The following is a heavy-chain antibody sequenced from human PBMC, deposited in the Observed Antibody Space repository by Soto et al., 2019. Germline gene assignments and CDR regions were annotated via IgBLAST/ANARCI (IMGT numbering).Heavy chain of an antibody. CDR2: INHSGST. Sequence: SETLSLTCAVYGGSFSGYYWSWIRQPPGKGLEWIGEINHSGSTNYNPSLKSRVTISVDTSKNQFYLKLSSVTAADTAVYYCARGDSSSSPFLDYWGQGTLVTVSS. CDR1: GGSFSGYY. J-gene: IGHJ4*02. V-gene: IGHV4-34*01. D-gene: IGHD6-6*01. CDR3: ARGDSSSSPFLDY.